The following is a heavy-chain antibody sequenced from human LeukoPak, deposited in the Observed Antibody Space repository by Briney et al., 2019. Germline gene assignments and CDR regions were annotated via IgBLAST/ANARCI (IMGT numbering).Heavy chain of an antibody. J-gene: IGHJ6*03. CDR2: ISSSSATI. V-gene: IGHV3-48*01. CDR3: ARDRHVPGLYYYYMDV. Sequence: PGGSLRLSCAASGFTFSSYWMSWVRQAPGKGLESVSYISSSSATILYADSVKGRFTISRDNAKNSLYLQMNSLRPEDTAVYFCARDRHVPGLYYYYMDVWGKGTTVTVSS. D-gene: IGHD6-6*01. CDR1: GFTFSSYW.